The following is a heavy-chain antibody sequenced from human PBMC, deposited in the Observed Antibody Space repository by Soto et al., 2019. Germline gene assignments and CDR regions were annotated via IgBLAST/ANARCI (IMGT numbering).Heavy chain of an antibody. CDR2: IIPIFGTE. CDR3: STSVYCSTTRCYYYYGLDV. D-gene: IGHD2-2*01. V-gene: IGHV1-69*01. Sequence: QVQLVQSGAEVKKPGSSLKVSCKVSGGTFSIHSINWVRQAPGQGPEWMGGIIPIFGTENYAQKFQGRVTITADESTRTAYMELSSLTSEDTALYYCSTSVYCSTTRCYYYYGLDVWGQGTTVIVSS. CDR1: GGTFSIHS. J-gene: IGHJ6*02.